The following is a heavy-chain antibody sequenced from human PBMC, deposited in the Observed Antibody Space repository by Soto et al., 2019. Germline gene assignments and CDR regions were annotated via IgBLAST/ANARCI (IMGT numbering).Heavy chain of an antibody. CDR2: ISGSGGST. CDR1: GFTFSSYA. D-gene: IGHD3-22*01. J-gene: IGHJ4*02. V-gene: IGHV3-23*01. CDR3: AKDSYDSSGYYYGFDY. Sequence: GGSLRLSCAASGFTFSSYAMSWVRQAPGKGLEWVSAISGSGGSTYYADSVKGRFTISRDNSKNTLYLQMNSLRAEDTAVYYCAKDSYDSSGYYYGFDYWGQGTLVTVSS.